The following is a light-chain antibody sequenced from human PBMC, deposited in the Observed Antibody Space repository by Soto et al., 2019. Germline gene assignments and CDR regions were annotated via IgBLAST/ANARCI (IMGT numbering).Light chain of an antibody. Sequence: DIQMTQSPSTLSASVGGRVTISCRASQNINNLLAWYQQKPGKVPKLLIYKASSLESGVPSRFSGSGSGTDFTLTISSLQPDDFATYYCQHYYTYPYTLGQGTKLEIK. J-gene: IGKJ2*01. CDR3: QHYYTYPYT. CDR1: QNINNL. CDR2: KAS. V-gene: IGKV1-5*03.